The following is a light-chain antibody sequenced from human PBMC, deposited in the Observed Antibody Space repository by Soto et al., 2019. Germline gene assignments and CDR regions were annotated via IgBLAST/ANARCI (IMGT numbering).Light chain of an antibody. Sequence: EIVLTQSPGTLSFSPGERATLSCRASQSVSSSYLAWYQQKPGQAPRLLIFAASSRASGIPDRFSGSGSGTDFTLTISRLEPEDFGVYYCHQHNNWWTFGQGTKVDIK. J-gene: IGKJ1*01. CDR3: HQHNNWWT. V-gene: IGKV3D-20*02. CDR2: AAS. CDR1: QSVSSSY.